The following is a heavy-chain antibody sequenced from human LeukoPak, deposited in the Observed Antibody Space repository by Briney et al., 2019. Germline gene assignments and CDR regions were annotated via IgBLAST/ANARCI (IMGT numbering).Heavy chain of an antibody. CDR3: ARDRGRQQLEYYYYYGMDV. CDR2: TYYRSKWYN. D-gene: IGHD6-13*01. V-gene: IGHV6-1*01. CDR1: GDSVSSNSAA. J-gene: IGHJ6*02. Sequence: SQTLSLTCAISGDSVSSNSAAWNWIRQSPSRGLEWLGRTYYRSKWYNDYAVSVKSRITINPDTSKNQFSLQLNSVTPEDTAVYYCARDRGRQQLEYYYYYGMDVWGQGNTVTVAS.